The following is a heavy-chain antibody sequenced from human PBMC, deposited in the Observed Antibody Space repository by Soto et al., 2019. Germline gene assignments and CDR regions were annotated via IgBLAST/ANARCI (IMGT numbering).Heavy chain of an antibody. D-gene: IGHD2-2*01. Sequence: SETLSLTCTVSGASISGTTYCWSWIRQHPGKGLEWIGDIYYSGNTYYNPSLKSRVSLSVDTSMNQFSLKLSSVTAADTAVYYCTRGKISTTNPKRNWFDPWGQGTLVTVSS. J-gene: IGHJ5*02. CDR1: GASISGTTYC. CDR3: TRGKISTTNPKRNWFDP. CDR2: IYYSGNT. V-gene: IGHV4-31*06.